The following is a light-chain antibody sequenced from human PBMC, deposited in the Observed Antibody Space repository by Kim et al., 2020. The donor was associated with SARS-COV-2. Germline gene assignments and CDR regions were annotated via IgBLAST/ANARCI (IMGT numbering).Light chain of an antibody. J-gene: IGLJ1*01. CDR3: AAWDASLNGPV. Sequence: GQRVTISGSGSSSNIGGSNVNWYQQLPGTAPKLLIYNNNQRPSGVPDRFSGSKSGTSASLAISGLQSEDEADYYCAAWDASLNGPVFGTGTKVTVL. V-gene: IGLV1-44*01. CDR2: NNN. CDR1: SSNIGGSN.